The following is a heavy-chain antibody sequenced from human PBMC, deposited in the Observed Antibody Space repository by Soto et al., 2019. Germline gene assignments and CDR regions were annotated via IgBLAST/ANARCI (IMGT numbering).Heavy chain of an antibody. CDR3: ARDLADWYSGYDLVPGY. CDR1: GGTFSSYA. J-gene: IGHJ4*02. V-gene: IGHV1-69*13. Sequence: PSVKVSCKASGGTFSSYAISWVRQAPGQGLEWMGGIIPIFGTANYAQKFQGRVTITADESTSTAYMELSSLRSEDTAVYYCARDLADWYSGYDLVPGYWGQGTLVTVSS. D-gene: IGHD5-12*01. CDR2: IIPIFGTA.